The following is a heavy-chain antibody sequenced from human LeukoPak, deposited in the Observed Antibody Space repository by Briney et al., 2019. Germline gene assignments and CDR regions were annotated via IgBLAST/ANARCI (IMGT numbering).Heavy chain of an antibody. V-gene: IGHV4-38-2*02. CDR1: RYSISSGFY. Sequence: KPSETLSLTCTVSRYSISSGFYWGWIRQPPGKGLEWIGSIYSSGSTYYNPSLKSRVTISVDTSKNQFSLKLSSVTAADTAVYYCASWPTSSSTTDGLDYWGQGTLDTVSS. CDR3: ASWPTSSSTTDGLDY. J-gene: IGHJ4*02. D-gene: IGHD6-6*01. CDR2: IYSSGST.